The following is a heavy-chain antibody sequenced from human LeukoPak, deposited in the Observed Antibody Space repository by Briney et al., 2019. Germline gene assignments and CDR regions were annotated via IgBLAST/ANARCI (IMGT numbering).Heavy chain of an antibody. J-gene: IGHJ4*02. CDR2: IKQDGSEE. D-gene: IGHD6-19*01. V-gene: IGHV3-7*01. Sequence: SGGSLRLSCAASGFTFSTYWLSWVRQAPGKGLEWVANIKQDGSEEAYVDSVKGRFTISRDNAKNSLYLQMNSLRAEDTAVYYCAGGGGWLIEVYWGQGSLVTVSS. CDR3: AGGGGWLIEVY. CDR1: GFTFSTYW.